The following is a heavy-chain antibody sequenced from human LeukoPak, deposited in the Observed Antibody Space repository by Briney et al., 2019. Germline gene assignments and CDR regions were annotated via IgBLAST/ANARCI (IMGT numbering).Heavy chain of an antibody. CDR1: GFIFTSYS. D-gene: IGHD2-21*02. V-gene: IGHV3-48*04. CDR3: ARGFGDSYSYYYYYYMDV. CDR2: ISSSGSTI. J-gene: IGHJ6*03. Sequence: PGGSLRLSCAASGFIFTSYSMNWVRQAPGKGLEWVSYISSSGSTIYYADSVKGRFTISRDNAKNSLYLQMNSLRAEDTAVYYCARGFGDSYSYYYYYYMDVWGKGTTVTVSS.